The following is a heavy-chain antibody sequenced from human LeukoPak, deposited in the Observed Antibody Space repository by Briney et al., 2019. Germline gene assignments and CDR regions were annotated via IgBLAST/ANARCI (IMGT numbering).Heavy chain of an antibody. CDR1: GFTFNSYA. V-gene: IGHV3-30-3*01. CDR3: ARDLRGYSYGYFGGYFDY. D-gene: IGHD5-18*01. J-gene: IGHJ4*02. Sequence: GGSLRLSCAASGFTFNSYAMHWVRQAPGKGLEWVAVISYDGSNKYYADSVKGRFTISRDNSKNTLYLQMNSLRAEDTAVYYCARDLRGYSYGYFGGYFDYWGQGTLVTVSS. CDR2: ISYDGSNK.